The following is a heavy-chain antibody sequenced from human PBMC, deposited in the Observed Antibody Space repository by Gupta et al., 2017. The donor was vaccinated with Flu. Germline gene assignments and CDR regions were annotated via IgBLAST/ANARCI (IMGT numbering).Heavy chain of an antibody. V-gene: IGHV3-73*02. D-gene: IGHD2-15*01. CDR3: IGGPGHYSMDV. J-gene: IGHJ6*02. CDR2: IRSRTNLYAT. CDR1: GFTFSGSV. Sequence: EVQLVESGGGLVQPGGSLKLSCAASGFTFSGSVIHWVRQASGKGLEWVGRIRSRTNLYATAYAASVKGRFTISRDDSKNTAYLQMNMLKTEDTAVYYCIGGPGHYSMDVWGQGTTVTVSS.